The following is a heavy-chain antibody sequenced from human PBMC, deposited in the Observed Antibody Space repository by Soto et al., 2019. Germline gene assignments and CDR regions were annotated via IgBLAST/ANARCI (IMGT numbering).Heavy chain of an antibody. CDR2: FHSGGST. J-gene: IGHJ4*02. CDR1: GFTVSSNF. D-gene: IGHD1-26*01. Sequence: EVQLVESGGGLIQPGGSLKLSCAASGFTVSSNFMTWVRQAPGKGLEWVSLFHSGGSTYYADSVKGRFTISRDNSKNTLYLQMNSLGADDTAVYYCARGAVKYYFDYWGQGTLVTVSS. CDR3: ARGAVKYYFDY. V-gene: IGHV3-53*01.